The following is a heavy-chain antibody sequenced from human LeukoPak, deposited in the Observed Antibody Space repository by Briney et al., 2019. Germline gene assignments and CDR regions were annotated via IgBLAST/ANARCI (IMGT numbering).Heavy chain of an antibody. Sequence: GGSLRLSCAASGFTFSNYGMSWVRQAPGKGLEWVSVISGSGGSTDYADSVKGRFTISRDNSKNTLYLQMNSLRAEDTAVYYCAKPYYYDSSGLYYFDYWGQGTLVTVSS. CDR1: GFTFSNYG. J-gene: IGHJ4*02. CDR2: ISGSGGST. V-gene: IGHV3-23*01. D-gene: IGHD3-22*01. CDR3: AKPYYYDSSGLYYFDY.